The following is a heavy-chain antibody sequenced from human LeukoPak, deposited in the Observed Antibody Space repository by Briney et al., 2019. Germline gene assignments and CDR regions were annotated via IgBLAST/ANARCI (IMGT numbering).Heavy chain of an antibody. D-gene: IGHD5-18*01. CDR1: GYSFTSYW. J-gene: IGHJ4*02. Sequence: GESLKISCKGSGYSFTSYWIGWVRQMPGKGLEWMGIIYPGDSDTRYSPSFQGQVTISADKSISTAYLQWSSLKASDTAMYYCARLNTRRGYSYGYVYWGQGTLVTDSS. CDR3: ARLNTRRGYSYGYVY. CDR2: IYPGDSDT. V-gene: IGHV5-51*01.